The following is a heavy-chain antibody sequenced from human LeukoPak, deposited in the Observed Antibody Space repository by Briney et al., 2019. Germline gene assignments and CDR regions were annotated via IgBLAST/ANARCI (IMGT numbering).Heavy chain of an antibody. CDR2: ISSSSSTI. J-gene: IGHJ4*02. Sequence: GGSLRLSCAASGFTFSSYSMNWVRQAPGKGLEWVSYISSSSSTIYYADSVKGQFTISRDNAKNSLYLQMNSLRAEDTAVYYCAIIYLIVGATTFDYWGQGTLVTVSS. CDR1: GFTFSSYS. V-gene: IGHV3-48*01. CDR3: AIIYLIVGATTFDY. D-gene: IGHD1-26*01.